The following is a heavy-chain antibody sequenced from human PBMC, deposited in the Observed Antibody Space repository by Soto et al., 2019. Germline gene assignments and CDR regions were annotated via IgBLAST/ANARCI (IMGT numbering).Heavy chain of an antibody. CDR2: MNPNSGNT. D-gene: IGHD4-17*01. CDR3: ATRTVTRNWFDP. CDR1: GYTFTSYD. V-gene: IGHV1-8*01. Sequence: ASVKVSCKASGYTFTSYDINWVRQATGQGLEWMGWMNPNSGNTGYAQKFQGRVTMTRNTSISTAYMELSSLRSEDTAVYYCATRTVTRNWFDPWGQGTLVTVSS. J-gene: IGHJ5*02.